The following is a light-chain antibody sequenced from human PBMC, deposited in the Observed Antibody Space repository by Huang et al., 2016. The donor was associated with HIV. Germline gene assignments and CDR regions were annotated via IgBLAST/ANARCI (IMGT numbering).Light chain of an antibody. CDR1: QSVSSY. CDR2: DAS. CDR3: QQRSNWRGT. J-gene: IGKJ3*01. V-gene: IGKV3-11*01. Sequence: EIVLTQSPATLSLSPGERATLSCRASQSVSSYLAWYQQKPGQAPRLLIYDASNRATGSPARFSGSGSGTDFTLTISSLEPEDFAVYYCQQRSNWRGTFGPGTKVDIK.